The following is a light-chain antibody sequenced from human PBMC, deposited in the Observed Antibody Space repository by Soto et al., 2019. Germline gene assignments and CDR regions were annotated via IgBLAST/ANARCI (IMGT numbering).Light chain of an antibody. CDR3: QHYGSALFT. V-gene: IGKV3-20*01. CDR1: QSFSSSY. CDR2: GAS. J-gene: IGKJ3*01. Sequence: EIVLTQSPGTLSLSPGERATLSCRASQSFSSSYLAWYQQKPGQAPRLLIYGASSRATGIPDRFSGSGSGTDFTLTISSLEPEDFVVYYRQHYGSALFTFGPGTKVDVK.